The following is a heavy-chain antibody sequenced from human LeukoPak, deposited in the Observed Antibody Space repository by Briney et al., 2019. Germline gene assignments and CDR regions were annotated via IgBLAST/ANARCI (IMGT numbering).Heavy chain of an antibody. CDR2: SGTYGRT. D-gene: IGHD5-24*01. J-gene: IGHJ3*02. Sequence: PGGSLRLSCVASGFTFSSNVLNWVPQAPGKGLEWVSVSGTYGRTQYADSVKGRFTISRDSSKNTLYLQINSLRVEDTAVYYCARGMDGYGPDAFDIWGQGTMVTVSS. V-gene: IGHV3-23*01. CDR3: ARGMDGYGPDAFDI. CDR1: GFTFSSNV.